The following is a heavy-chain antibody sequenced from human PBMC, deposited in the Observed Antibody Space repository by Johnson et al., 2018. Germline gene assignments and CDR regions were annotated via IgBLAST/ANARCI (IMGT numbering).Heavy chain of an antibody. Sequence: QLVESGGGVVQPGRSLRLSCAASGFTFSSYGMHWVRQAPGKGLEWVAVIWYDGSNKYYADSVKGRFTISRDNSKNTLYLQMNSLRAEDTAVYYLEREGEELERDYYYGMDVWGQGTTVTVSS. D-gene: IGHD1-1*01. CDR2: IWYDGSNK. CDR1: GFTFSSYG. CDR3: EREGEELERDYYYGMDV. V-gene: IGHV3-33*01. J-gene: IGHJ6*02.